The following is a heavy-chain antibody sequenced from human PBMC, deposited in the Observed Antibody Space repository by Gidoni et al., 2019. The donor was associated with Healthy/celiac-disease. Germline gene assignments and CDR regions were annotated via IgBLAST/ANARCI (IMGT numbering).Heavy chain of an antibody. J-gene: IGHJ5*02. V-gene: IGHV1-2*02. CDR2: INPNSGGT. CDR3: ARVGTIAVAGTSWFDP. CDR1: GYTFTGYY. D-gene: IGHD6-19*01. Sequence: QVQLVQSGAEVKKPGASVKVSCKASGYTFTGYYMHWVRQAPGQGLEWMGWINPNSGGTNYAQKFQGRVTMTRDTSISTAYMELSRLRSDDTAVYYCARVGTIAVAGTSWFDPWGQGTLVTVSS.